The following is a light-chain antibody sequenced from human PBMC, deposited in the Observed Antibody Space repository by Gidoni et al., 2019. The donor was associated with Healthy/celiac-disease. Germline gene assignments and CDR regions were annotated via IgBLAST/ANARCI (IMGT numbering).Light chain of an antibody. CDR1: QSVSSY. Sequence: ETLLTQSPATLSLSPGERATLSCRASQSVSSYLAWYQQKPGQAPRLLIYDASNRATGIPARFSGSGSGTDFTLTISSLEPEDFAVYYCQQRSNWPLTFXGXTKVEIK. V-gene: IGKV3-11*01. CDR3: QQRSNWPLT. J-gene: IGKJ4*01. CDR2: DAS.